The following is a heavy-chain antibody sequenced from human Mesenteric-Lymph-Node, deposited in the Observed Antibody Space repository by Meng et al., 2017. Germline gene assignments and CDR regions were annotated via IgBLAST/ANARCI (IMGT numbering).Heavy chain of an antibody. Sequence: GGSLRLSCAVSGYSISSGYYWGWIRQPPGKGLEWVSYISSSGSTIYYADSVKGRFTISRDNAKNSLYLQMNSLRAEDTAVYYCAREVDCSSTSCYEIDAFDIWGQGTMVTVSS. CDR1: GYSISSGYY. CDR3: AREVDCSSTSCYEIDAFDI. V-gene: IGHV3-11*04. CDR2: ISSSGSTI. D-gene: IGHD2-2*01. J-gene: IGHJ3*02.